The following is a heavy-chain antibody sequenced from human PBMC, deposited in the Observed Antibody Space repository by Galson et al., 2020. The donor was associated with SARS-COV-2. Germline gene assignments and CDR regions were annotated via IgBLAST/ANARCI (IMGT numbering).Heavy chain of an antibody. CDR3: ARQSTAQVVVGVTQLRGWVDP. V-gene: IGHV4-39*01. CDR1: GGSISSSSNY. Sequence: SETLSLTCTVSGGSISSSSNYWGWIRQPPGKGLEWIGSIYYSGSTYYNPSLKSRVTISVDTSKNQFSLTLSSVTAADTAVYYCARQSTAQVVVGVTQLRGWVDPWGQGTLVTVSS. CDR2: IYYSGST. D-gene: IGHD2-15*01. J-gene: IGHJ5*02.